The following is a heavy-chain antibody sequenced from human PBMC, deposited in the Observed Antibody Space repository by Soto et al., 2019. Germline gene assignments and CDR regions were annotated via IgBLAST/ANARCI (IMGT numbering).Heavy chain of an antibody. Sequence: TGGSLRLSCAASGFTFSNYGMHWVRQAPGNGLDWVAVISYDGSDKYYADSVKGRFTISRDNSKNSLYLQMNSLRAEDTAVYYCARDGYNPHYWYFDLWGRGTLVTVSS. CDR2: ISYDGSDK. CDR3: ARDGYNPHYWYFDL. D-gene: IGHD5-12*01. J-gene: IGHJ2*01. CDR1: GFTFSNYG. V-gene: IGHV3-30*03.